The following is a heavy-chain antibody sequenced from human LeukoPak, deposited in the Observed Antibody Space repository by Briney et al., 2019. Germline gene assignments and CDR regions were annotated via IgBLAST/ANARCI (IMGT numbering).Heavy chain of an antibody. Sequence: GASVKVSCKASGYTFTGYYMHWVRQAPGQGLEWMGWINPNSGGTNYAQKLQGRVTMTTDTSTSTAYMELRSLRSDDTAVYYCARLIPYGSGTDYYYYMDVWGKGTTVTISS. CDR1: GYTFTGYY. V-gene: IGHV1-2*02. J-gene: IGHJ6*03. D-gene: IGHD3-10*01. CDR3: ARLIPYGSGTDYYYYMDV. CDR2: INPNSGGT.